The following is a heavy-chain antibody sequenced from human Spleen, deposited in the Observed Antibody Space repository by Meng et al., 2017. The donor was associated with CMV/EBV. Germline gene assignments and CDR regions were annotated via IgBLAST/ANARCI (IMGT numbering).Heavy chain of an antibody. J-gene: IGHJ4*02. CDR1: GFTFRSYA. CDR2: IYSGDSST. Sequence: GSLKISCAASGFTFRSYAMNWVRQAPGKGLEWVSVIYSGDSSTYYADSVKGRFTLSRDNSKDTVYLQMNSLRAEDTAVYYCAKGTDILTGYRFDHWGLGTLVTVSS. D-gene: IGHD3-9*01. V-gene: IGHV3-23*03. CDR3: AKGTDILTGYRFDH.